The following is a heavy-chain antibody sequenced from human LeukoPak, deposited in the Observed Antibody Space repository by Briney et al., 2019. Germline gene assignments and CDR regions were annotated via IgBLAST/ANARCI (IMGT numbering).Heavy chain of an antibody. CDR3: ARDRMKYREGYYFDY. V-gene: IGHV1-46*01. Sequence: ASVTVSCKASGYTFTSYYMHWVRQAPGQGLEWMGIINPSGGSTSYAQKFQGRVNITRDTSASTAYMELSSLRSEDTAVYYCARDRMKYREGYYFDYWGQGTLVTVSS. J-gene: IGHJ4*02. CDR1: GYTFTSYY. D-gene: IGHD2-2*01. CDR2: INPSGGST.